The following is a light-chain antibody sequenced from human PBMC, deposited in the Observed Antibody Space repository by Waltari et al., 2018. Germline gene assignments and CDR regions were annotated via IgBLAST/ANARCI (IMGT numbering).Light chain of an antibody. V-gene: IGLV1-44*01. CDR1: RSNIGSNT. J-gene: IGLJ2*01. Sequence: QAVLTQPPSASGTPGPTVTLSCSGSRSNIGSNTVTWYQQLPGTTTKVLIYNNDQLPSGVPDRFSGSKSGTSVYLAISGLQSDDEADYYCSTWDDGLAGGVVFGGGTKLTVL. CDR2: NND. CDR3: STWDDGLAGGVV.